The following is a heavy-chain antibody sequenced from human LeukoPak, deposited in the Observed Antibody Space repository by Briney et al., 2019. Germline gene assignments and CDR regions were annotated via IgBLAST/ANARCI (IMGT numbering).Heavy chain of an antibody. CDR2: ISSSGSST. D-gene: IGHD6-19*01. Sequence: PGGSLRLSSAASGFTFSDVYMSWIRQAPGKGLEWVSYISSSGSSTKYADSVKGRFTISRDNAKNSLYLQMSSLRVEDTAVYYCARDRGRVAGEYFDYWGQGTLVTVSS. CDR3: ARDRGRVAGEYFDY. J-gene: IGHJ4*02. V-gene: IGHV3-11*06. CDR1: GFTFSDVY.